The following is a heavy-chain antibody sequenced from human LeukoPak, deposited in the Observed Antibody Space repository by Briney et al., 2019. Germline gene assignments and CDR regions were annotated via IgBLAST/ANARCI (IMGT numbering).Heavy chain of an antibody. Sequence: SGPTLVKPTQTLTLTCTFSGFSLTSNGVGVGWIRQPPGKALEGLALIYWDDEKRYSPSLRTRLTITKDTSRRQVVLTLCNMDPVDTGTYYCAHLYFYNSVGYSRAFDYWGQGTLVTVSS. CDR3: AHLYFYNSVGYSRAFDY. CDR1: GFSLTSNGVG. V-gene: IGHV2-5*02. CDR2: IYWDDEK. J-gene: IGHJ4*02. D-gene: IGHD3-22*01.